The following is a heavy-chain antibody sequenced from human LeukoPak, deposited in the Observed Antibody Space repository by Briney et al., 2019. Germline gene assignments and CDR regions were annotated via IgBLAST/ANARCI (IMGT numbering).Heavy chain of an antibody. Sequence: GGSLRLSCAPSGFTFSSHAMRWARQAPGEGREWGSAITRGSGSNVYSPDSLKGRFTNPRDNSKNTLYLHINHLRPDETALYYCARHGSWSFDYWGQGTLLTVS. CDR1: GFTFSSHA. J-gene: IGHJ4*02. D-gene: IGHD6-13*01. CDR3: ARHGSWSFDY. CDR2: ITRGSGSNV. V-gene: IGHV3-23*01.